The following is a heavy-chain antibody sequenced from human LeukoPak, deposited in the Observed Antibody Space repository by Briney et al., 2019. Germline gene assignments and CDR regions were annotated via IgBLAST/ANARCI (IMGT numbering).Heavy chain of an antibody. V-gene: IGHV4-4*07. CDR2: IYSSGST. D-gene: IGHD2-15*01. CDR1: GGSINSYY. CDR3: ARGSGSPHYFDY. Sequence: SETLSLTCTVSGGSINSYYWSWIRQPAGKGLEWIGRIYSSGSTNYNPSLKSRVSMSVDTSKNQFSLKLSSVTAADTAVYYCARGSGSPHYFDYWGQGTLVTVSS. J-gene: IGHJ4*02.